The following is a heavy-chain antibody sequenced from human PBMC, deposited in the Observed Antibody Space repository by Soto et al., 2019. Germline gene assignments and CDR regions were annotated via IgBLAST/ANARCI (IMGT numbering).Heavy chain of an antibody. J-gene: IGHJ4*02. CDR2: IIPIFGTA. CDR3: ESEVYYDDCQYGGSYFHY. CDR1: GGTFSSYA. V-gene: IGHV1-69*06. D-gene: IGHD3-22*01. Sequence: QVQLVQSGAEVKKPGSSVKVSCKASGGTFSSYAISWVRQAPGQGLEWMGGIIPIFGTANYAQKFQGRVTITADKSTSTTYRELSSLRSVVTAVYYFESEVYYDDCQYGGSYFHYRGQGTLVTVTS.